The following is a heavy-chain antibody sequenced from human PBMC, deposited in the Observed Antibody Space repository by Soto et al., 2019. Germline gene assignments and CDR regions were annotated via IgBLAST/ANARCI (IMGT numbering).Heavy chain of an antibody. D-gene: IGHD3-22*01. CDR2: INPNSGGT. J-gene: IGHJ3*02. V-gene: IGHV1-2*04. Sequence: ASVKVSCKASGYTFTGYYMHWVRQAPGQGFEWMGWINPNSGGTNYAQKFQGWVTMTRDTSISTAYMELSRLRSDDTAVYYCATTRKYYYDTTAYDAFDIWGQGTMVT. CDR3: ATTRKYYYDTTAYDAFDI. CDR1: GYTFTGYY.